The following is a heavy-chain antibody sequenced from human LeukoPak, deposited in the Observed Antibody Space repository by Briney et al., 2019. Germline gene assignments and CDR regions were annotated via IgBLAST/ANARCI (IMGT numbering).Heavy chain of an antibody. D-gene: IGHD3-10*01. Sequence: GGSLRLSCAASGFTFSSYGMHWVRQAPGKGLEWVAVIRYDGSNKYYADSVKGRFTISRDNSKNTLYLQMNSLRAEDTAVYYCAKAPTYYYGSGSYYGYFDYWGQGTLVTVSS. CDR2: IRYDGSNK. CDR1: GFTFSSYG. V-gene: IGHV3-30*02. J-gene: IGHJ4*02. CDR3: AKAPTYYYGSGSYYGYFDY.